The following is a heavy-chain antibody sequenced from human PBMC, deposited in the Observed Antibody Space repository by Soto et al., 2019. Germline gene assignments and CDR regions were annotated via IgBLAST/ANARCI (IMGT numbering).Heavy chain of an antibody. CDR3: ARESIAASYFDY. J-gene: IGHJ4*02. Sequence: SVKVSCKASGGTFSRYTISWVRQAPGQGLEWMGRIIPILGIANYAQKFQGRVTITAYKSTSTAYMELSSLRSEDTAVYYCARESIAASYFDYWGQGTLVTVSS. CDR2: IIPILGIA. V-gene: IGHV1-69*04. CDR1: GGTFSRYT. D-gene: IGHD6-6*01.